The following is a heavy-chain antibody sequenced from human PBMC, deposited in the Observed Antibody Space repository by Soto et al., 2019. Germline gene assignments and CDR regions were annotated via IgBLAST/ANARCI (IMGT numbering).Heavy chain of an antibody. CDR1: GGTFSSYA. CDR2: IIPIFGTA. J-gene: IGHJ6*02. V-gene: IGHV1-69*12. Sequence: QVQLVQSGAEVKKPGSSVKVSCKACGGTFSSYAISSVRQAPGQGLEWMGGIIPIFGTANYAQKFQGRVTITADESTSTAYMELSSLRSEDTAVYYCAGPPELTRIYYYYGMDVWGQGTTVTVSS. CDR3: AGPPELTRIYYYYGMDV. D-gene: IGHD1-7*01.